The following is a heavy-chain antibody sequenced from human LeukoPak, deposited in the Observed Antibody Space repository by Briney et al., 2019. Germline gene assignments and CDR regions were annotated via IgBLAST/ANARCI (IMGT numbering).Heavy chain of an antibody. J-gene: IGHJ4*02. D-gene: IGHD4-23*01. CDR1: GFTFSSYE. Sequence: GGSLRLSCPASGFTFSSYEMNWVRQATGKGLEWVSYISSSGSSIYYADSVQGRFTISRDNAKNSLYLQINSLRAEDTAVYYCARSYLGGPIDYWGQGTLVTVSS. CDR2: ISSSGSSI. V-gene: IGHV3-48*03. CDR3: ARSYLGGPIDY.